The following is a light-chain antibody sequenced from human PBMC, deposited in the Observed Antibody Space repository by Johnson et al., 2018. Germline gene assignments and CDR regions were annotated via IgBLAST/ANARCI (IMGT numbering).Light chain of an antibody. CDR2: ENN. Sequence: QSVLTQPPSVSAAPGQKVTISCSGSSSNIGNNYVSWYQQLPGTAPKLLIYENNKRPSGIPDRFSGSKSGTSATLGITGLQTGDEADYYCGTWDSSLSAGNVFGTETKVTAL. CDR3: GTWDSSLSAGNV. V-gene: IGLV1-51*02. J-gene: IGLJ1*01. CDR1: SSNIGNNY.